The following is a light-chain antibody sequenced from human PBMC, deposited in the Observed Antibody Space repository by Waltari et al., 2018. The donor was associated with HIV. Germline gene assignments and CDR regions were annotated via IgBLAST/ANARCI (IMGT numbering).Light chain of an antibody. CDR1: QSVSSY. Sequence: EIVLTQSPATLSLSPGERATLSCRASQSVSSYLAWYQQKPGQAPRLLIYDASNRATGIPARFSGSGSGTDFTLTISSLEPEDFAVYYCQQRSNWPHLTFGGGTKVEIK. CDR3: QQRSNWPHLT. J-gene: IGKJ4*01. CDR2: DAS. V-gene: IGKV3-11*01.